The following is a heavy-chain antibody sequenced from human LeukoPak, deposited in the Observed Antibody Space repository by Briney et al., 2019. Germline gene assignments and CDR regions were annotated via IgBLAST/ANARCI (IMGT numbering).Heavy chain of an antibody. CDR1: GFTFSSYA. CDR3: ARATEYCSGGSCYPYGMDV. V-gene: IGHV3-30-3*01. D-gene: IGHD2-15*01. J-gene: IGHJ6*02. Sequence: GGSLRLSCTASGFTFSSYAMHWLRHAPGKGLEWVAVISYDGSNKYYADSVKGRFTISRDNSKNTLYLQMNSLRAEDTAVYYCARATEYCSGGSCYPYGMDVWGQGTTVTVSS. CDR2: ISYDGSNK.